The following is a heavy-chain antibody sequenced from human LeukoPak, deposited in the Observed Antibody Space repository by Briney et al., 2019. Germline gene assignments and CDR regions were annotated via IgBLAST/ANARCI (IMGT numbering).Heavy chain of an antibody. CDR2: ISSSSSYI. Sequence: GGSLRLSCAASGFTFSSYSMTWVRQAPGKGLEWVSSISSSSSYIYYADSVKGRFTISRDNAKNSLYLQMNSLRAEDTAVYYCARASYCSSTSCYLDYFDYWGQGTLVTVSS. CDR1: GFTFSSYS. J-gene: IGHJ4*02. CDR3: ARASYCSSTSCYLDYFDY. V-gene: IGHV3-21*01. D-gene: IGHD2-2*01.